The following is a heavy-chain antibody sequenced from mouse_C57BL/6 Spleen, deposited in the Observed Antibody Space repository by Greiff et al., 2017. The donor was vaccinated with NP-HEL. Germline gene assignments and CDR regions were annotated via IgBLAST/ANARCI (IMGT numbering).Heavy chain of an antibody. V-gene: IGHV3-6*01. J-gene: IGHJ4*01. CDR2: ISYDGSN. D-gene: IGHD2-4*01. Sequence: EVQLVESGPGLVKPSQSLSLTCSVTGYSITSGYYWNWIRQFPGNNLEWMGYISYDGSNNYNPSLKNRISITRDTSKNQFFLKLNSVTTEDTATYYCAREQDYDYDGVYYAMDYWGQGTSVTVSS. CDR1: GYSITSGYY. CDR3: AREQDYDYDGVYYAMDY.